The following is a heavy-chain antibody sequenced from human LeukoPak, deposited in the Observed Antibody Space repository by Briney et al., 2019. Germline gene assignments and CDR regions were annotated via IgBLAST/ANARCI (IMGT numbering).Heavy chain of an antibody. D-gene: IGHD5-12*01. CDR1: GYTFTSYD. J-gene: IGHJ4*02. CDR2: IIPIFGTA. CDR3: ATRGYSGYGHYFDY. V-gene: IGHV1-69*13. Sequence: SVKVSCKASGYTFTSYDFNWVRQAPGQGLEWMGGIIPIFGTANYAQKFQGRVTITADESTSTAYMELSSLRSEDTAVYYCATRGYSGYGHYFDYWGQGTLVTVSS.